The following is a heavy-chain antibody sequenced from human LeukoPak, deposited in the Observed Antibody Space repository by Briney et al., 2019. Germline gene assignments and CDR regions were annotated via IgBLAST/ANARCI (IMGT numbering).Heavy chain of an antibody. CDR2: IWYDGSKT. V-gene: IGHV3-33*01. CDR1: GFMFSDYG. D-gene: IGHD4-17*01. Sequence: GGSLRLSCTASGFMFSDYGMHWVRQAPGKGLEWVAVIWYDGSKTYYVDSVKGRFSISRDNSKNTLYLQMSSLKVEDTAIYYCARDPATVTSCFDCWGQGTLVTVSS. J-gene: IGHJ4*02. CDR3: ARDPATVTSCFDC.